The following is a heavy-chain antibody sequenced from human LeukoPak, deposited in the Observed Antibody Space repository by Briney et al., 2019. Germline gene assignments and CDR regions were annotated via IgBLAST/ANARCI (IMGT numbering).Heavy chain of an antibody. Sequence: SETLSLTCTVSGGSISGSGYYWVWIRQPPGKGLEWIGEINHSGGTKYNPSLKSRVTISVDTSKNQFSLKLSSVTAADTAMYYCARVKDPGGYYYYYYMDVWGKGTTVTVSS. CDR3: ARVKDPGGYYYYYYMDV. J-gene: IGHJ6*03. CDR1: GGSISGSGYY. CDR2: INHSGGT. D-gene: IGHD3-16*01. V-gene: IGHV4-39*07.